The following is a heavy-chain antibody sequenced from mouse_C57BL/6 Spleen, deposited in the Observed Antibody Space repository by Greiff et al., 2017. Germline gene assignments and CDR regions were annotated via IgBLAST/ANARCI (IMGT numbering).Heavy chain of an antibody. D-gene: IGHD1-1*01. CDR2: IDPSDSYT. CDR3: ARGITTVVERYFDV. CDR1: GYTFTSYW. Sequence: QVQLQQPGAELVMPGASVKLSCKASGYTFTSYWMHWVKQRPGQGLEWIGEIDPSDSYTTYNQKFKGKSTLTVDKSSSTAYMQLSSLTSEDSAVYYCARGITTVVERYFDVWGTGTTVTVSS. V-gene: IGHV1-69*01. J-gene: IGHJ1*03.